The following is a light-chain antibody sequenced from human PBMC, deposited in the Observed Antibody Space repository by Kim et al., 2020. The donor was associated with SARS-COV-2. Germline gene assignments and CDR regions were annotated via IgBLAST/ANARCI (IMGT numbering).Light chain of an antibody. CDR2: NDR. J-gene: IGLJ1*01. Sequence: SYELTQPPSVSVAPGKTARITCGGDNIESKIVHWYQQRPGQAPVMVIYNDRDRPSGIPERFSGSNSGNSATLTIRRVEAGDEAYYYCQVWDNTSDQYVFGIGTKVTVL. CDR1: NIESKI. V-gene: IGLV3-21*04. CDR3: QVWDNTSDQYV.